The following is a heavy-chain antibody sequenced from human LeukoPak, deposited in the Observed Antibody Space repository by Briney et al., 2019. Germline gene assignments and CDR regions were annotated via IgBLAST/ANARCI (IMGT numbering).Heavy chain of an antibody. CDR2: ISGSGDST. V-gene: IGHV3-23*01. CDR1: GFIFSSYA. J-gene: IGHJ4*02. Sequence: PGWSLRLSCAASGFIFSSYAMSGLRQPAGKGLEWVSAISGSGDSTNYADSVKSRFTISRDNTKNTLYQQMNSQSAEDTAVYYCATYSSSSPYWGQGTLVTVSS. CDR3: ATYSSSSPY. D-gene: IGHD6-6*01.